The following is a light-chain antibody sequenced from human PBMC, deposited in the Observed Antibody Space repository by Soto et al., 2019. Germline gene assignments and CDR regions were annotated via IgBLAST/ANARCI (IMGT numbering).Light chain of an antibody. J-gene: IGKJ1*01. CDR1: QSVSSN. CDR2: GAS. V-gene: IGKV3-15*01. Sequence: EIVVTQSPATLSVSPGERATLSCRASQSVSSNLAWYQHKPGQAPRLLIYGASSRATGVPARFSGSGSGTEFTLTITSLQTEDFAVYYCQQYNNWPPPFGQGTKVEIK. CDR3: QQYNNWPPP.